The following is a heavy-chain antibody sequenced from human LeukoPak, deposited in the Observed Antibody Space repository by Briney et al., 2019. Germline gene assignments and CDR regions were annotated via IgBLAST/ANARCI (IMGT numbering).Heavy chain of an antibody. CDR3: ARFYGSGRDTNFDN. D-gene: IGHD3-10*01. V-gene: IGHV3-21*01. Sequence: PGGSLRLSCAASGFTFSNYFMNWVRQAPGKGLEWVSSISSSGTYTYYADSVKGRFTISRDTAKNSLYLQMNSLRAEDTAVYYCARFYGSGRDTNFDNWGQGTLVTVSS. CDR1: GFTFSNYF. CDR2: ISSSGTYT. J-gene: IGHJ4*02.